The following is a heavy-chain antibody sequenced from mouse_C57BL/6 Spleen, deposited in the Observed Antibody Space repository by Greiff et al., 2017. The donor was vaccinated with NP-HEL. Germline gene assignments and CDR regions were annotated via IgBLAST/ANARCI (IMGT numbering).Heavy chain of an antibody. D-gene: IGHD5-5*01. CDR1: GFNIKDDY. Sequence: EVKLVESGAELVRPGASVKLSCTASGFNIKDDYMHWVKQRPEQGLEWIGWIDPENGDTEYASKFQGKATITADTSSNTAYLQLSSLTSEDTAVYYCTKRLPDYWGQGTTLTVSS. J-gene: IGHJ2*01. V-gene: IGHV14-4*01. CDR2: IDPENGDT. CDR3: TKRLPDY.